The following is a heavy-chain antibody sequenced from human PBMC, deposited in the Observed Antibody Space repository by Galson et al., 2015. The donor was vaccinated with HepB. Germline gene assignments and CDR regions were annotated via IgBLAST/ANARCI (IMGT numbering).Heavy chain of an antibody. Sequence: SLRLSCAASGFTFSSYGMHWVRQAPGKGLEGVAVISYDGSNKYYADSMKGRFTISRDNSKNTLYLQMNSLRAEDTAVYYCAKAETYSSSWYGDYWGQGTLVTVSS. V-gene: IGHV3-30*18. CDR1: GFTFSSYG. D-gene: IGHD6-13*01. CDR3: AKAETYSSSWYGDY. CDR2: ISYDGSNK. J-gene: IGHJ4*02.